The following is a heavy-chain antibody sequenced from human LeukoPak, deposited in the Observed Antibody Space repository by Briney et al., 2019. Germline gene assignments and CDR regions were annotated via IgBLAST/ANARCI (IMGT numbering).Heavy chain of an antibody. CDR3: ARDKGGSYEGEVFDY. V-gene: IGHV1-2*02. Sequence: GASVKVSCKASGYTFTGYYMHWVRQAPGQGLEWMGWINPNSGGTNYAQKFQGRVTMTRDTSISTAYMELSRLRSDDTAVYYCARDKGGSYEGEVFDYWGQGTLVTVSS. D-gene: IGHD1-26*01. CDR2: INPNSGGT. CDR1: GYTFTGYY. J-gene: IGHJ4*02.